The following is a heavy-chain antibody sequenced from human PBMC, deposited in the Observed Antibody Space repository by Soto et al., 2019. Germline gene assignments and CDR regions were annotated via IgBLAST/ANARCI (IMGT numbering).Heavy chain of an antibody. J-gene: IGHJ4*02. D-gene: IGHD3-22*01. CDR2: IIPIFGTA. CDR1: GCTFSSYA. Sequence: VASVKVSCKASGCTFSSYAISWVRQAPGQGLEWMGGIIPIFGTANYAQKFQGRVTITADESTSTAYMELSSLRSEDTAVYYCASLLGYDSSGYYFDYWGQGTLVTVSS. CDR3: ASLLGYDSSGYYFDY. V-gene: IGHV1-69*13.